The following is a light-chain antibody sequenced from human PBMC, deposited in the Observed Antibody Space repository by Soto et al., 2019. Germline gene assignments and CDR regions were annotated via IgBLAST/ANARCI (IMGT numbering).Light chain of an antibody. CDR2: GAS. Sequence: EIVMTQFPATLSVSPGERATLSCRASQSVGSNLAWYQQKPGQAPRLLIYGASTRATGIPARFSGSGSGTEFTLTISSLQSEDFALYSCQQYNNWPLTFGGGTKVEIK. V-gene: IGKV3-15*01. J-gene: IGKJ4*01. CDR1: QSVGSN. CDR3: QQYNNWPLT.